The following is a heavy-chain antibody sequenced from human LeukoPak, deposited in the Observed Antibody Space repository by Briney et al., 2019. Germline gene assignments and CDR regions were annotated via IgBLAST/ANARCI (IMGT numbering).Heavy chain of an antibody. D-gene: IGHD3-16*01. Sequence: GASVKVSCKASGGTFSSYAISWVRQAPGQGLEWMGGIIPIFGTANYAQKFQGRVTITADKSTSTAYMELSSLRSEDTAVYYCARDGPAGGNYFDYWGQGTLVTVPS. CDR2: IIPIFGTA. CDR1: GGTFSSYA. J-gene: IGHJ4*02. CDR3: ARDGPAGGNYFDY. V-gene: IGHV1-69*06.